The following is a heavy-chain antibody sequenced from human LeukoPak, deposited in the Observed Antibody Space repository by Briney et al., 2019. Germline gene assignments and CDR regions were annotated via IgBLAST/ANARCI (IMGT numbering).Heavy chain of an antibody. CDR3: ARVDDSSGYYLFDY. J-gene: IGHJ4*02. CDR2: IYYSGST. CDR1: GGSISSYY. V-gene: IGHV4-59*01. D-gene: IGHD3-22*01. Sequence: SETLSLTCTVSGGSISSYYWSWIRQPPGKGLEWIGYIYYSGSTNYNPSLKSRVTISVDTSKNQFSLKLSSVTAADTAVYYCARVDDSSGYYLFDYWGQGTLVTVSS.